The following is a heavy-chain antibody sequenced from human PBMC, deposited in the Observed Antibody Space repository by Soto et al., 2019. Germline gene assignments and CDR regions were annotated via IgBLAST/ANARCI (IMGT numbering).Heavy chain of an antibody. J-gene: IGHJ4*02. Sequence: QVQLQQWGAGLLKPSETLSLTCAVYGGSFSGYYWSWIRQPPGKGLEWIGEINHSGSTNYNPSLESRVTISVDTSKNQFSLKVNSVTAADTAVYFCARGDTTITFGGVIVLQGFDYWGQGTLVTVSS. CDR2: INHSGST. CDR1: GGSFSGYY. D-gene: IGHD3-16*02. CDR3: ARGDTTITFGGVIVLQGFDY. V-gene: IGHV4-34*01.